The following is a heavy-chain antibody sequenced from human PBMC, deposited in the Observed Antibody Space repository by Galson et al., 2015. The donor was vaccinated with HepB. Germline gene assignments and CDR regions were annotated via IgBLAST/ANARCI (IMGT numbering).Heavy chain of an antibody. CDR3: AREKRGGGYSYGYHAFDI. V-gene: IGHV1-2*06. Sequence: SVKVSCKASGYTFTGYYMHWVRQAPGQGLEWMGRINPNSGGTNYAQKFQGRVTMTRDTSISTAYMELSRLRSDDTAVFYCAREKRGGGYSYGYHAFDIWGQGTMLTVSS. D-gene: IGHD5-18*01. CDR2: INPNSGGT. CDR1: GYTFTGYY. J-gene: IGHJ3*02.